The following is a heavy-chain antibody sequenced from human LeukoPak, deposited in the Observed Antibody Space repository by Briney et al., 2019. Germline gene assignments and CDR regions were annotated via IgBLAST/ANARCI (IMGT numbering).Heavy chain of an antibody. Sequence: PSETLSLTCAVYGGSFSGYYWSWIRQPPGKWLEWIGEINHSGSTNYNPSLKSRVTISVDTSKNQFSLKLSSVTAADTAVYYCARIDVVITIFGVVIMGNFDYWGQGTLVTVSS. V-gene: IGHV4-34*01. CDR2: INHSGST. CDR3: ARIDVVITIFGVVIMGNFDY. D-gene: IGHD3-3*01. CDR1: GGSFSGYY. J-gene: IGHJ4*02.